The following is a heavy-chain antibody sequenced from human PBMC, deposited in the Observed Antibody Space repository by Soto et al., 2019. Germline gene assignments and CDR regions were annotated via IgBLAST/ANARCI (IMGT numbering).Heavy chain of an antibody. CDR1: GGPFSGYY. Sequence: QVQLQQWGAGLLKPSETLSLTCGVYGGPFSGYYWSWIRQPPGKGLEWIGEINHSGTTNYNPSLMSRVTTSIDTSKNQFSLKLSSVPAADTAVYYCARGRSYYGAGSLNWFNPWGQGTLVTVSS. D-gene: IGHD3-10*01. CDR2: INHSGTT. CDR3: ARGRSYYGAGSLNWFNP. V-gene: IGHV4-34*01. J-gene: IGHJ5*02.